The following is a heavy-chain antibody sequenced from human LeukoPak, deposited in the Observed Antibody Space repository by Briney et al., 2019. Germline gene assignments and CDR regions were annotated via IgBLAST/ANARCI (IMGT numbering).Heavy chain of an antibody. CDR3: AIVSGDSGGVGY. J-gene: IGHJ4*02. Sequence: SETLSLTCAMYGGSFSGWYWSWIRQPPGKGLEWIGEINHSGTTNYNPSLKSRVTISVDTSKKQFSLKLSSATAADTAVYYCAIVSGDSGGVGYWGQGILVTVSS. V-gene: IGHV4-34*01. D-gene: IGHD2-21*02. CDR1: GGSFSGWY. CDR2: INHSGTT.